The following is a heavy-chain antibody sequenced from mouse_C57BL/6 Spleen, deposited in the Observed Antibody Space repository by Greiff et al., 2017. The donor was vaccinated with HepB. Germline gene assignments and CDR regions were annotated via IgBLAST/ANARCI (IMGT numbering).Heavy chain of an antibody. V-gene: IGHV1-55*01. D-gene: IGHD2-4*01. J-gene: IGHJ1*03. Sequence: QIQLQQPGAELVKPGASVKMSCKASGYTFTSYWITWVKQRPGQGLEWIGDIYPGSGSTNYNEKFKSKATLTVDTSSSTAYMQLSSLTSEDSAVYYCARPYDYDRYFDVWGTGTTVTVSS. CDR1: GYTFTSYW. CDR2: IYPGSGST. CDR3: ARPYDYDRYFDV.